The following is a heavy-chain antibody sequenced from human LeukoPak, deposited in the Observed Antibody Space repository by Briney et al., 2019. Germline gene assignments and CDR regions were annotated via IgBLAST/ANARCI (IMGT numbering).Heavy chain of an antibody. CDR3: AKDQSRAAAGILDY. Sequence: PGGSLRLSCAASGFTFSSYWMSWVRQAPGKGLEWVANIKQDGSEKYYVDSVKGRFTISRDNSKNTLYLQMNSLRAEDTAVYYCAKDQSRAAAGILDYWGQGTLVTVSS. J-gene: IGHJ4*02. D-gene: IGHD6-13*01. CDR2: IKQDGSEK. CDR1: GFTFSSYW. V-gene: IGHV3-7*03.